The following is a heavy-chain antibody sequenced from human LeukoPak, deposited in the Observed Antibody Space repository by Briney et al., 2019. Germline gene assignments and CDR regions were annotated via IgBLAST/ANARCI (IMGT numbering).Heavy chain of an antibody. CDR1: EFTVSSNY. D-gene: IGHD5-18*01. CDR3: AREGYSYGYFYLDY. CDR2: IYSGGST. J-gene: IGHJ4*02. V-gene: IGHV3-53*01. Sequence: GGSLRLSCAASEFTVSSNYMSWVRQAPGKGLEWVSVIYSGGSTYYADSVKGRFTISRDNSKNTLYLQMNSLRAEDTAVYYCAREGYSYGYFYLDYWGQGTLVTVSS.